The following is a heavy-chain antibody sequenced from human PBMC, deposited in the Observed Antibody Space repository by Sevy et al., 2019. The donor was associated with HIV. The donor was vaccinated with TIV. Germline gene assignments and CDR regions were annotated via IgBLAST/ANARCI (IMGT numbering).Heavy chain of an antibody. CDR3: AREATGALDY. CDR1: GGSITTYY. CDR2: IHYSGRT. V-gene: IGHV4-59*01. Sequence: SETLSITCTVSGGSITTYYWSWIRQPPGKGLEWIGYIHYSGRTNYNPSLKSRLTISVDTSKNQFSLKLTSVTAADTAVYYCAREATGALDYWGQGTLATVSS. D-gene: IGHD5-12*01. J-gene: IGHJ4*02.